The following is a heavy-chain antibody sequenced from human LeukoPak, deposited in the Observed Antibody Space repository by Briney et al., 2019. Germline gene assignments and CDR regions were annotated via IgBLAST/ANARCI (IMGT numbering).Heavy chain of an antibody. CDR2: ISESGGST. D-gene: IGHD6-19*01. Sequence: PGGSLRLSCAASGFTFSSYAISWVRQAPGKGLEWVSGISESGGSTYYADSVKGRFTISRDNSKNTLYLQMNSLRAEDTAVYYCARDQRSSPAPNWFDPWGQGTLVAVSS. CDR1: GFTFSSYA. CDR3: ARDQRSSPAPNWFDP. V-gene: IGHV3-23*01. J-gene: IGHJ5*02.